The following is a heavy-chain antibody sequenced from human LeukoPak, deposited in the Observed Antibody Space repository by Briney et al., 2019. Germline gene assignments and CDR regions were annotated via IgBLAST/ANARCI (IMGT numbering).Heavy chain of an antibody. CDR2: INHSGST. CDR1: GGSITSSNW. J-gene: IGHJ6*04. V-gene: IGHV4-4*02. Sequence: PSGTLSLTCAVSGGSITSSNWWSWVRQPPGKGLEWIGEINHSGSTNYNPSLKSRVTISVDTSKNQFSLKLSSVTAADTAVYYCARGRPRLGVWGKGTTVTVSS. D-gene: IGHD5-12*01. CDR3: ARGRPRLGV.